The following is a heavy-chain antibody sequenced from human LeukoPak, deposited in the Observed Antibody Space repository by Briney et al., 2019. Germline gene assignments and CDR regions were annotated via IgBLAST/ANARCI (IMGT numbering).Heavy chain of an antibody. J-gene: IGHJ4*02. V-gene: IGHV4-61*02. CDR3: ARDKWEGFWSGSYDY. Sequence: SETLSLTCTVSGGSISSGSCYWSWIRQPAGKGLEWIGRIYTSGSTNYNPSLKSRVTISVDTSKNQFSLKLSSVTAADTAVYYCARDKWEGFWSGSYDYWGQGTLVTVSS. D-gene: IGHD3-3*01. CDR1: GGSISSGSCY. CDR2: IYTSGST.